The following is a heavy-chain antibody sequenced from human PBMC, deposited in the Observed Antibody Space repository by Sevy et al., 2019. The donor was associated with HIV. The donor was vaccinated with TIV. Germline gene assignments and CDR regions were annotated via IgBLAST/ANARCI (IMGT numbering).Heavy chain of an antibody. D-gene: IGHD5-12*01. CDR1: GFTFSDYY. CDR2: ISSRGSTI. V-gene: IGHV3-11*01. J-gene: IGHJ4*02. CDR3: AREAIVATTYHYFDY. Sequence: GGSLRLSCAASGFTFSDYYMSWIRQAPGKGLEWVSYISSRGSTIYYADSLKGRFTISRDNAKNSRYLQMNSLRAEDTAVYYCAREAIVATTYHYFDYWGQGTLVTVSS.